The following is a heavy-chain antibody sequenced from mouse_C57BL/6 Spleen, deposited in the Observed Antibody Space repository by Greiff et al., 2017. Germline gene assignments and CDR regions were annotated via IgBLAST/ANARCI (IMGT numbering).Heavy chain of an antibody. D-gene: IGHD2-4*01. CDR1: GFTFSSYA. V-gene: IGHV5-9-1*02. CDR2: ISSGGDYT. Sequence: EVKLVESGEGLVKPGGSLKLSCAASGFTFSSYAMSWVRQTPEKRLEWVAYISSGGDYTYYADTVKGRFTISIDNARNTLYLQMSSLTSEDAAMYYCTRDYDDDGRGYAMDCWGQRASVTVAS. CDR3: TRDYDDDGRGYAMDC. J-gene: IGHJ4*01.